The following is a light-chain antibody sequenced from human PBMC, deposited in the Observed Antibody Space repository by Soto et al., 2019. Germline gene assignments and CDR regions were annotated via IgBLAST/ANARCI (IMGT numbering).Light chain of an antibody. CDR2: GAS. V-gene: IGKV3-20*01. Sequence: EIVLTQSPGTLSLSPGERATLSCRASQSVSSNYLAWYQLRPGQAPRLLFYGASSRATGIPDRFSGSGSGTDFTLTISRLEPEDFAVYYCQHYGASPPWTFGQGTKVEIK. J-gene: IGKJ1*01. CDR1: QSVSSNY. CDR3: QHYGASPPWT.